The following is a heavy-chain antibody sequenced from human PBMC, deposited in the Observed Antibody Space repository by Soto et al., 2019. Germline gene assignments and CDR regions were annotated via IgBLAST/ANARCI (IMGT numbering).Heavy chain of an antibody. D-gene: IGHD3-3*01. CDR1: GGTISGYY. CDR2: IYSSGST. CDR3: ARGQRFSDWFDP. Sequence: LSLTCTVTGGTISGYYWTWIRQSAGGGLEWIGRIYSSGSTNYNPSLKSRVTISLDTSMNHFSLRLSSVTAADTAAYYCARGQRFSDWFDPWGQGTLVTVSS. V-gene: IGHV4-4*07. J-gene: IGHJ5*02.